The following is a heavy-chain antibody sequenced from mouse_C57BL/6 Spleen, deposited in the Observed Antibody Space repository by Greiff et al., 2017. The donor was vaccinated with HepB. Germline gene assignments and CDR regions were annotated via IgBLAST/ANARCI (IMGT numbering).Heavy chain of an antibody. CDR2: FHPYNDDT. CDR1: GYTFTTYP. Sequence: VKLVESGAELVKPGASVKMSCKASGYTFTTYPIEWMKQNHGKSLEWIGNFHPYNDDTKYNEKFKGKATLTVEKSSSTVYLELSRLTSDDSAVYYCAVSYYYGSSSYWGQGTSVTVSS. CDR3: AVSYYYGSSSY. D-gene: IGHD1-1*01. V-gene: IGHV1-47*01. J-gene: IGHJ4*01.